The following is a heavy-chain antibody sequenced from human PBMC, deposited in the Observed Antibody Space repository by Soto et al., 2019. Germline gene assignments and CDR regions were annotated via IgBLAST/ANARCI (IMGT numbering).Heavy chain of an antibody. CDR3: ARGSVRLDV. Sequence: QVQLVQSGAEVKKPGASVKVSCKASGYTFTNYEINWVRQATGQGLEWMGWMNPNSGNTGHAQKFQGRVTMTSDTSISTAYMELSSLRSEDTAVYFCARGSVRLDVWGQGTTVTVSS. CDR2: MNPNSGNT. J-gene: IGHJ6*02. V-gene: IGHV1-8*01. CDR1: GYTFTNYE.